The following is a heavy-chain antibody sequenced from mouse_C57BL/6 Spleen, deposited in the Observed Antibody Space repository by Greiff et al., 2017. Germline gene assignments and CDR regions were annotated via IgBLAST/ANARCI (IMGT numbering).Heavy chain of an antibody. CDR3: AREEGRAMDY. CDR1: GYSITSGYY. D-gene: IGHD3-3*01. J-gene: IGHJ4*01. Sequence: EVQLVESGPGLVKPSQSLSLTCSVTGYSITSGYYWNWIRQFPGNKLEWMGYISYDGSNNYNPSLKNRISITRDPSKNQFFLKLNSVTTEDTATYYCAREEGRAMDYWGQGTSVTVSS. CDR2: ISYDGSN. V-gene: IGHV3-6*01.